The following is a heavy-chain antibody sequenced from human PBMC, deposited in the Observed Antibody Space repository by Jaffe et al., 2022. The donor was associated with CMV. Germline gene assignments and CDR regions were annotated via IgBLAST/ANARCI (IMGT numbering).Heavy chain of an antibody. Sequence: QVQLVESGGGVVQPGRSLRLSCAASGFTFSSYGMHWVRQAPGKGLEWVAVISYDGSNKYYADSVKGRFTISRDNSKNTLYLQMNSLRAEDTAVYYCAKDGSSYVDTATRFDYWGQGTLVTVSS. CDR2: ISYDGSNK. CDR1: GFTFSSYG. CDR3: AKDGSSYVDTATRFDY. V-gene: IGHV3-30*18. J-gene: IGHJ4*02. D-gene: IGHD5-18*01.